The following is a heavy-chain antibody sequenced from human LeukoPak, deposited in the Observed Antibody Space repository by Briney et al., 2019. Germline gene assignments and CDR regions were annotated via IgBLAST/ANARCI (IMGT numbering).Heavy chain of an antibody. CDR1: GGFFSGYY. CDR3: ARVIGYYFDY. Sequence: SETLSLTCAVYGGFFSGYYWSWIRQPPGKGLECIGEINHSGSTNYNPSLKSRVTISVDTSKNQFSLKLSSVTAADTAVYYCARVIGYYFDYWGQGTLVTVSS. J-gene: IGHJ4*02. CDR2: INHSGST. V-gene: IGHV4-34*01. D-gene: IGHD2-15*01.